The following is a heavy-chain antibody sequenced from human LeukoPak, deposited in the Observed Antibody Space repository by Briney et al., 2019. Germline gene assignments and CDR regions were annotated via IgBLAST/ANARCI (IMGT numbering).Heavy chain of an antibody. CDR1: GYTFTSYG. CDR3: ARRANYYYYYYGMDV. V-gene: IGHV1-18*01. J-gene: IGHJ6*02. Sequence: ASVKVSCKASGYTFTSYGISWVRQAPGQGLEWMGWISAYNGNTNYAQKLQGRVTMTTDTSTSTAYMELRSLRSDDTAVYYCARRANYYYYYYGMDVWGQGTTVTVS. D-gene: IGHD2-8*01. CDR2: ISAYNGNT.